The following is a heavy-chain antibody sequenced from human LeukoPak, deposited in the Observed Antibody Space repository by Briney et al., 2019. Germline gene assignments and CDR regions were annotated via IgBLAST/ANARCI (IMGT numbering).Heavy chain of an antibody. J-gene: IGHJ3*02. CDR1: GYTFTGYY. D-gene: IGHD3-10*01. CDR3: ASAGTYYGSGSPADAFDI. CDR2: INPSSGGT. Sequence: ASVKVSCKASGYTFTGYYMHWVRQAPGQGLEWMGWINPSSGGTNYAQKFQGRVTMTRDTSISTAYMELSRLRSDDTAVYYCASAGTYYGSGSPADAFDIWGQGTMVTVSS. V-gene: IGHV1-2*02.